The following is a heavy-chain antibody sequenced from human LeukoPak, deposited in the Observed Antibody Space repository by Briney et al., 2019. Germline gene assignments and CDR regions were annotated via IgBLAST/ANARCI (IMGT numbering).Heavy chain of an antibody. Sequence: PGGSLRLSCAASGFTFSSYWMSWVRQAPGKGLEWVANIKQDGSEKYYVDSVKGRFTISRDNAKNSLYLQMNSLRAEDTAVYYCAREGCSSTSCYFFDYWGQGTLVTVSS. V-gene: IGHV3-7*03. D-gene: IGHD2-2*01. CDR1: GFTFSSYW. CDR2: IKQDGSEK. J-gene: IGHJ4*02. CDR3: AREGCSSTSCYFFDY.